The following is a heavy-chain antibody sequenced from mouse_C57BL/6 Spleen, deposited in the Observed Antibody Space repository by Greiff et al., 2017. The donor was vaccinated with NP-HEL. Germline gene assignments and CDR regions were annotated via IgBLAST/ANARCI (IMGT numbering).Heavy chain of an antibody. V-gene: IGHV1-78*01. D-gene: IGHD1-1*01. CDR3: SSPYYYGSSFDD. J-gene: IGHJ2*01. CDR1: GYTFTDHT. Sequence: VQLQQSDAELVKPGASVKISCKVSGYTFTDHTIHWMKQRPEQGLEWIGYIYPRDGSTKYNEKFKGKATLTADKSSSTAYMQLNSLTSEDSAVYFCSSPYYYGSSFDDWGQGTTLTVAS. CDR2: IYPRDGST.